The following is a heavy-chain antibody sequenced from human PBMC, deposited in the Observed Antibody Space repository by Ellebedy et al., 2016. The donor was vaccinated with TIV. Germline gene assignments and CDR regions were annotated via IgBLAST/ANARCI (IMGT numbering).Heavy chain of an antibody. Sequence: GESLKISCAASGFTFNSYGMHWVRQAPGKGLEWVAVISYDGSNKYYADSVKGRFTISRDISKNTLYLQMNSLGAEDTAVYYCAKEGGWGVGGSYRYYDYWGQGTLVTVSS. CDR2: ISYDGSNK. V-gene: IGHV3-30*18. CDR3: AKEGGWGVGGSYRYYDY. J-gene: IGHJ4*02. CDR1: GFTFNSYG. D-gene: IGHD3-16*02.